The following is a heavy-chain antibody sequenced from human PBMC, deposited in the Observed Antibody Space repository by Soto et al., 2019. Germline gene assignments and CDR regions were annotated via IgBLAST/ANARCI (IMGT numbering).Heavy chain of an antibody. V-gene: IGHV4-59*01. CDR2: IYYSGST. CDR3: ARWYGGSLDY. CDR1: GGSISSYY. D-gene: IGHD4-17*01. J-gene: IGHJ4*02. Sequence: QVQLQESGPGLVKPSETLSLTCTVSGGSISSYYWSWIRQPPGKGLEWIGYIYYSGSTNYNPSLKVRVTISVDTSKTQSSLKLSSVTAADTAVYYCARWYGGSLDYWGQGTLVTVSS.